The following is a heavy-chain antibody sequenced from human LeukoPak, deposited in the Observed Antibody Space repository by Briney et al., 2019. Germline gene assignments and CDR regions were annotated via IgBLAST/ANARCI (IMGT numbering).Heavy chain of an antibody. V-gene: IGHV3-23*01. CDR2: ISGSGGST. J-gene: IGHJ5*02. CDR3: AKAAYYYDSSGYYPS. CDR1: GFIFNSYA. Sequence: GGSLRLLCAACGFIFNSYAMSWVRRAPGKGLEWVTDISGSGGSTYYADSVKGRFTISRDNSKNTLYLQMNSLRAEDTAVYYCAKAAYYYDSSGYYPSWGQGTLVTVSS. D-gene: IGHD3-22*01.